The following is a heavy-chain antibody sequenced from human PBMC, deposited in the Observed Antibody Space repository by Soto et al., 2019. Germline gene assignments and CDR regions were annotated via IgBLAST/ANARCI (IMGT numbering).Heavy chain of an antibody. CDR3: ARGGGEDNYFGP. V-gene: IGHV4-31*11. Sequence: PSETLSLTCAVSGGSISSGGYYWHWIRQHPGKGLEWIGYVFHSGSTYYNPSFRSRVTTSMDTSKNQFSLNLSSVTAADTAIYYCARGGGEDNYFGPWGQGTLVTVSS. D-gene: IGHD3-16*01. J-gene: IGHJ5*02. CDR1: GGSISSGGYY. CDR2: VFHSGST.